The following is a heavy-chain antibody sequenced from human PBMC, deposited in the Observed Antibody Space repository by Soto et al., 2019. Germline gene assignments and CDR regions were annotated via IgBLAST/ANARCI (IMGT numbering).Heavy chain of an antibody. J-gene: IGHJ6*02. CDR1: GFTFDDSA. CDR2: ISWNSGSI. Sequence: GGSLRLSCAASGFTFDDSAIHWVRQAPGKGLEWVSGISWNSGSIGYADSVKGRFTISRDNAKNSLYLQMNSLRAEDTALYYCAKDVAAAGTEYYTHYYGMDVWGQGTTVTVSS. D-gene: IGHD6-13*01. V-gene: IGHV3-9*01. CDR3: AKDVAAAGTEYYTHYYGMDV.